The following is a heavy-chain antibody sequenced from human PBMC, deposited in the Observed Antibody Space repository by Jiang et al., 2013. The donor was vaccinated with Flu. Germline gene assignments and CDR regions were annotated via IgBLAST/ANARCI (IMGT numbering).Heavy chain of an antibody. J-gene: IGHJ4*02. CDR2: IYWDDDK. Sequence: KPTQTLTLTCTFSGFSLSTSGVDVGWIRQPPGKALEWLALIYWDDDKRYSPSLKSRLTITKDTSKNQVVLTMTNMDPVDTATYYCAHSRPYYYDSSGYYPFDYWGQGTLVTVSS. D-gene: IGHD3-22*01. CDR1: GFSLSTSGVD. CDR3: AHSRPYYYDSSGYYPFDY. V-gene: IGHV2-5*02.